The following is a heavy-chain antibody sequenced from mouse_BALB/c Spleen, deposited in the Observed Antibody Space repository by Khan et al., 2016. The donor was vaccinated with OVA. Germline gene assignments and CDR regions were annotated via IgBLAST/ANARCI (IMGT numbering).Heavy chain of an antibody. Sequence: EVQLQESGPGLVKPSQSLSLTCSVTGYSITSAYCWNWIRQFPGNKLEWMGYISYDGSNNYNPSLKNRISIPRDTSKHQFSLKLNYVTTEDTTTYYCARGGVVVPDWYFDVWGAGTTVTVSS. CDR2: ISYDGSN. CDR1: GYSITSAYC. V-gene: IGHV3-6*02. J-gene: IGHJ1*01. D-gene: IGHD1-1*01. CDR3: ARGGVVVPDWYFDV.